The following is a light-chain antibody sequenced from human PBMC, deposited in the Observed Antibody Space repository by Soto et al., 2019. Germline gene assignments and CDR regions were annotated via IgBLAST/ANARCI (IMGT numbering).Light chain of an antibody. CDR1: QSISSW. CDR3: QQDNRGRT. V-gene: IGKV1-5*03. J-gene: IGKJ1*01. Sequence: DIQMTQSPSTLSASVGDRVTITCRASQSISSWLAWYQQKPGKAPKLLIYKATSLGSGVPSRFSGSGSGTEFTLTISSLQHDDLATYYCQQDNRGRTFGQWTKVEIK. CDR2: KAT.